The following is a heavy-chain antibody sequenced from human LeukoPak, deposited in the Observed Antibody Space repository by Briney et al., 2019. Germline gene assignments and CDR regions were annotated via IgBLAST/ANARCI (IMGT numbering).Heavy chain of an antibody. CDR2: IYYSGST. Sequence: SETLSLTCTVSGGSISSGDYYWSWIRQPPGKGLEWTRYIYYSGSTYYNPSLKSRVTISVDTYKNQFSLKLSSVTAADTAVYYCARCRGYYYGSGSKYYFDYWGQGTLVTVSS. CDR3: ARCRGYYYGSGSKYYFDY. V-gene: IGHV4-30-4*01. D-gene: IGHD3-10*01. CDR1: GGSISSGDYY. J-gene: IGHJ4*02.